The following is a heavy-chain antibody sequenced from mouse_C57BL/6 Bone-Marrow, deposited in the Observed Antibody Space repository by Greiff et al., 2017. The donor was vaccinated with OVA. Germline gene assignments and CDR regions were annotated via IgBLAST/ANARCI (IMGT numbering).Heavy chain of an antibody. D-gene: IGHD1-1*01. Sequence: VQLQQSGPELVKPGASVKISCKASGYAFSSSWMNWVKQRPGKGLEWIGRIYPGDGDTNYTGKFKGKATLTADKSSSTAYMQLSSLTSEDSAVYFCARSRYYGSGPSWFAYWGQGTLVTVSA. J-gene: IGHJ3*01. CDR3: ARSRYYGSGPSWFAY. CDR2: IYPGDGDT. V-gene: IGHV1-82*01. CDR1: GYAFSSSW.